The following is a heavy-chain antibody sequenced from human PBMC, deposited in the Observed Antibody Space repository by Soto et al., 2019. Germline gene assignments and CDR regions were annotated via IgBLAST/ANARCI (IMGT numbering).Heavy chain of an antibody. Sequence: QVQLVESGGGVVQPGMSLRLSCAASGFTFSSYGMHWVRQAPGKGLEWVAVISYDGSNKYYADSVKGRFTISRDNSKNTMYLQMNSLRAEDTAVYYCAKEDLYRTLDYWGQGTLVTVSS. CDR3: AKEDLYRTLDY. J-gene: IGHJ4*02. V-gene: IGHV3-30*18. CDR1: GFTFSSYG. D-gene: IGHD2-2*02. CDR2: ISYDGSNK.